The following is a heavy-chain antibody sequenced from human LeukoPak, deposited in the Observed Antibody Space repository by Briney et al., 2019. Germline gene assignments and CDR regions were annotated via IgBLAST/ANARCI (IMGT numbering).Heavy chain of an antibody. J-gene: IGHJ1*01. CDR1: GFTFSNFW. CDR2: IHGDGSFT. Sequence: GGSLRLSCAASGFTFSNFWMHWVRHAPGKGLVWVALIHGDGSFTRYADSVKGRFTISRDNAKNTVYLQMNSLRVEDTAVYYCTTDRYYDNSELQFQHWGQGTLVTVSS. D-gene: IGHD3-22*01. V-gene: IGHV3-74*01. CDR3: TTDRYYDNSELQFQH.